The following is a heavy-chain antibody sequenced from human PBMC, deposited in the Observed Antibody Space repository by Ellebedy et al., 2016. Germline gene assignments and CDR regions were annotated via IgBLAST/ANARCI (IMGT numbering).Heavy chain of an antibody. D-gene: IGHD1-14*01. CDR1: GFTFSDYY. CDR3: ARDRTTYGMDV. J-gene: IGHJ6*02. V-gene: IGHV3-11*05. CDR2: ISSSSSYT. Sequence: GESLKISCAASGFTFSDYYMNWIRQAPGKGLEWVSYISSSSSYTNYADSVKGRFTISRDNAKNSLYLQMNSLRAEDTAVYYCARDRTTYGMDVWGQGTTVTVFS.